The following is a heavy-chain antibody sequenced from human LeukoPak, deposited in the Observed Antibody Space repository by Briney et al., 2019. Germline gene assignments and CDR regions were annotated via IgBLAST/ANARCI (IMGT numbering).Heavy chain of an antibody. Sequence: ASVKVSCKASGYTFTSYGISWVRQAPGQGLEWMGWISAYNGNTNYAQKLQGRVTITADKSTSTAYMELSSLRSEDTAVYYCARAVVLGNTEYFQHWGQGTLVTVSS. CDR1: GYTFTSYG. CDR3: ARAVVLGNTEYFQH. D-gene: IGHD1-14*01. CDR2: ISAYNGNT. V-gene: IGHV1-18*01. J-gene: IGHJ1*01.